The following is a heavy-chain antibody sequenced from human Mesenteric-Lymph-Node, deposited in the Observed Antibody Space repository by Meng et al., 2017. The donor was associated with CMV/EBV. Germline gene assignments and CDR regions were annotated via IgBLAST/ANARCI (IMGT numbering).Heavy chain of an antibody. CDR3: ARKSPLQRYSGGMDV. CDR2: INSDGSRT. J-gene: IGHJ6*02. Sequence: GGSLRLSCAGSGFTFSRYWMDWVRQVPGKGLVWVSRINSDGSRTTYADSVKGRFTISRDNAKNTLYLQMNSLRAEDTAVYYCARKSPLQRYSGGMDVWGQGTTVTVSS. CDR1: GFTFSRYW. V-gene: IGHV3-74*03. D-gene: IGHD2-15*01.